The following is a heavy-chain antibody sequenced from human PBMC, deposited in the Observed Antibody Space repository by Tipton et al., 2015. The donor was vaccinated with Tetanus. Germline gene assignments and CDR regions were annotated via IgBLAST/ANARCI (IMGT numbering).Heavy chain of an antibody. J-gene: IGHJ6*03. V-gene: IGHV3-7*01. CDR3: ARDRGEDWTNFYYMDV. D-gene: IGHD3/OR15-3a*01. CDR2: INRDGSGK. Sequence: SLRLSCSASGFIFSNYWMSWVRQAPGKGLEWVANINRDGSGKYYVDSVKGRFTISRDDAKNSLYLQMSSLRVGDTAVYYCARDRGEDWTNFYYMDVWGKGATVTVSS. CDR1: GFIFSNYW.